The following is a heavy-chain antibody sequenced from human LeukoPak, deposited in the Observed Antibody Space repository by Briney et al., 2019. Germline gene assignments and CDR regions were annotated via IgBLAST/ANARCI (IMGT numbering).Heavy chain of an antibody. J-gene: IGHJ4*02. D-gene: IGHD6-19*01. CDR3: ARGSYSSGYYFDY. CDR1: GFTFSSYA. CDR2: ISGSGGST. V-gene: IGHV3-23*01. Sequence: GGSLRLSCAASGFTFSSYAMSWVRQAPGKGLEWVSAISGSGGSTYYADSVKGRFTISRDNSKNSLYLQMNSLRAEDTAVYYCARGSYSSGYYFDYWGQGTLVTVSS.